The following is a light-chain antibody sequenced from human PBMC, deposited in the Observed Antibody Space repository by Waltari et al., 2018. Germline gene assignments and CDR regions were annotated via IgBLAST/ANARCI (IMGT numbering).Light chain of an antibody. Sequence: QSLRHSDGKTHLYWYLQKPGQPPQLLIYEVSNRFYGGPERFSGGGAGTDVTLKSSRVEAEDVGLYYCMQNIQIPVSFGGGTKVEIK. CDR2: EVS. CDR3: MQNIQIPVS. J-gene: IGKJ4*01. V-gene: IGKV2D-29*01. CDR1: QSLRHSDGKTH.